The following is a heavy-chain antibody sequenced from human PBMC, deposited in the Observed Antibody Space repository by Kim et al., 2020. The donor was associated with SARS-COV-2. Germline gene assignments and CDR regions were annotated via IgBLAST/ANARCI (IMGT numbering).Heavy chain of an antibody. CDR2: ISYDGSNK. J-gene: IGHJ4*01. D-gene: IGHD3-16*01. Sequence: GGSLRLSCAASGFTFSSYGMHWVRQAPGKGLEWVAVISYDGSNKHYADSVKGRFTISRDNSKNTLYLQMNSLRAEDTAVYYCAKDKPAVPHVWGRFDYSG. V-gene: IGHV3-30*18. CDR3: AKDKPAVPHVWGRFDY. CDR1: GFTFSSYG.